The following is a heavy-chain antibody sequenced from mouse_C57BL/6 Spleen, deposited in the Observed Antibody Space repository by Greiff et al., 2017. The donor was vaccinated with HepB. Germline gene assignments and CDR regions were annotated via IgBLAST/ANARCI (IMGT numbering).Heavy chain of an antibody. CDR2: IYPGDGDT. Sequence: VQLQQSGPELVKPGASVKISCKASGYAFSSSWMNWVKQRPGKGLEWIGRIYPGDGDTNYNGKFKGKATLTADKSYSTAYLQLSSLTSEDSAVYFCARFGNYGYFDVWGTGTTVTVSS. D-gene: IGHD2-1*01. CDR1: GYAFSSSW. CDR3: ARFGNYGYFDV. J-gene: IGHJ1*03. V-gene: IGHV1-82*01.